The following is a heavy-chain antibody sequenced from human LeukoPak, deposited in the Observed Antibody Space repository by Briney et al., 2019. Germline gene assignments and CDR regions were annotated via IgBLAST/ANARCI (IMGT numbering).Heavy chain of an antibody. V-gene: IGHV3-23*01. CDR2: ISGSGGST. CDR1: GFTFSSYA. CDR3: AKVPGRSITRYFYFDY. J-gene: IGHJ4*02. D-gene: IGHD6-13*01. Sequence: GGSLRLSCAASGFTFSSYAMSWVRQAPGKGLEWVSTISGSGGSTYYADSVKGRFTISRDNSKNTLYLQMDTLRAEDTAVYYCAKVPGRSITRYFYFDYWGQGTLVPVSS.